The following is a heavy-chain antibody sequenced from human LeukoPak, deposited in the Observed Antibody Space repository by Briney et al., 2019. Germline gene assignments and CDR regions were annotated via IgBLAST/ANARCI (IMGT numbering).Heavy chain of an antibody. CDR3: APLTLGYCSSTSCQFDY. J-gene: IGHJ4*02. CDR2: ISKSGNII. CDR1: GFTFSDYY. Sequence: GGSLRLSCAASGFTFSDYYMSWIRQAPGKGLEWVSYISKSGNIIYYANSVKGRFTISRDNAKNSLYLQMNSLRAEDTAVYYCAPLTLGYCSSTSCQFDYWGQGTLVTVSS. V-gene: IGHV3-11*01. D-gene: IGHD2-2*01.